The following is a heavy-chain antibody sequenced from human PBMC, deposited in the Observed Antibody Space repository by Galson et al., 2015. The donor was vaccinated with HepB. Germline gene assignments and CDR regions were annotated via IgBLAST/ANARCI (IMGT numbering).Heavy chain of an antibody. Sequence: SLRLSCAASGFTFSSYAMGWVRQAPGKGLQWVSSISGSGGSTYYADSVKGRFTISRDNSKNTLSLQMHSLRAEDTAVYYCAKIAETGLLFYYNGMDVWGQGTTVTVSS. D-gene: IGHD2/OR15-2a*01. CDR2: ISGSGGST. CDR3: AKIAETGLLFYYNGMDV. CDR1: GFTFSSYA. J-gene: IGHJ6*02. V-gene: IGHV3-23*01.